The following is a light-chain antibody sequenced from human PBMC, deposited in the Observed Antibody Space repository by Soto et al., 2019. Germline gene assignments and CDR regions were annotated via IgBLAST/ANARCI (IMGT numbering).Light chain of an antibody. Sequence: ESVLTQSPGTLSLSPGERATLSCRASQSVSSSFLAWYQQKPDQAPRLLIYGASSRATGIPDRFSGSGSGTDFTLTISRLEPEDFAVYYCQQYGSSPWTFGQGTKVEIK. J-gene: IGKJ1*01. V-gene: IGKV3-20*01. CDR1: QSVSSSF. CDR2: GAS. CDR3: QQYGSSPWT.